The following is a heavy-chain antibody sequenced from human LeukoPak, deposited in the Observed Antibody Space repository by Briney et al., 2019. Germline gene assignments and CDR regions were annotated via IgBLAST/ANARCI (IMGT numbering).Heavy chain of an antibody. CDR3: AGDDVRGFH. CDR1: GASISSSSDY. D-gene: IGHD2/OR15-2a*01. J-gene: IGHJ4*02. Sequence: SETLSLTCTVSGASISSSSDYWGWIRQPPGKGLEWIGSIFYSGSTYYNPSLKSRVTISVDTSRNQFSLKLTSVTAADTAVYYCAGDDVRGFHWGQGTLVTVSS. V-gene: IGHV4-39*02. CDR2: IFYSGST.